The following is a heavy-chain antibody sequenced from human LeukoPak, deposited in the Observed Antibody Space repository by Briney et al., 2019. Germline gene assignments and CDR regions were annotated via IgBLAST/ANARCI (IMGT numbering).Heavy chain of an antibody. D-gene: IGHD4-17*01. CDR2: ISSSGSTI. CDR1: GFTFDDHG. Sequence: GGSLRLSCAASGFTFDDHGMSWVRQAPGKGLEWVSYISSSGSTIYYADSVKGRFTISRDNAKNSLYLQMNSLRAEDTAVYYCARDRGHYGDYSFDYWGQGTLVTVSS. V-gene: IGHV3-11*04. CDR3: ARDRGHYGDYSFDY. J-gene: IGHJ4*02.